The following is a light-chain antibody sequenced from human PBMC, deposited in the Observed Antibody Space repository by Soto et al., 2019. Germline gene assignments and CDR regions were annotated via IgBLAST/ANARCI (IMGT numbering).Light chain of an antibody. Sequence: QSVLTQPPSASGTPGQSVTISCSGSSSNIGDNTVNWYQQLPGTAPKLLIYGNSNRPSGVPDRFSGSKSGTSASLAITGLQAEDEAVYYCQSYDSSLSGVVFGGGTKLTVL. J-gene: IGLJ2*01. CDR1: SSNIGDNT. V-gene: IGLV1-40*01. CDR2: GNS. CDR3: QSYDSSLSGVV.